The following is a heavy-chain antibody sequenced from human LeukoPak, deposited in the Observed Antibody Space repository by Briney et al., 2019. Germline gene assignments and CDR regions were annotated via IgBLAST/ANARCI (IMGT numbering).Heavy chain of an antibody. CDR3: ARCRSGWRARFDY. CDR1: GGSISSSSYY. V-gene: IGHV4-39*07. CDR2: IYYSGST. J-gene: IGHJ4*02. Sequence: SETLSLTCTVSGGSISSSSYYWGWIRQPPGKGLEWIGSIYYSGSTYYNPSLKSRVTISVDTSKNQFSLKLSSVTAADTAVYYCARCRSGWRARFDYWGQGTLVTVSS. D-gene: IGHD6-19*01.